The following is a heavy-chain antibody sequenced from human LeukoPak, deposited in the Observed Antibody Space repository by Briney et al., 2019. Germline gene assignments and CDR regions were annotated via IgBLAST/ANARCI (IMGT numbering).Heavy chain of an antibody. CDR2: IYTSGTT. CDR1: GGFISSYY. CDR3: AREFTS. Sequence: PSDTLSITCTVAGGFISSYYWSWIRLPAGKGLEWIGRIYTSGTTNYNPSLKSRVTMSIDTSKNQFSLNLGSVTAADTAVYYCAREFTSWGQGTPVTVSS. V-gene: IGHV4-4*07. J-gene: IGHJ5*02.